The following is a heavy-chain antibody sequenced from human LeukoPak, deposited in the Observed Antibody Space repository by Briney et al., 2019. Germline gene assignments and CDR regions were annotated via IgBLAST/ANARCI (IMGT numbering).Heavy chain of an antibody. CDR2: IYYSGST. CDR3: ARTYSSGFPY. CDR1: GGSISSGGYY. V-gene: IGHV4-31*03. J-gene: IGHJ4*02. D-gene: IGHD6-19*01. Sequence: SETLSLTCTVSGGSISSGGYYWSWIRQHPGKGLEWIGYIYYSGSTYYNPSLKSRVTISVDTSKNQFSLKLSSVTAAGTAVYYCARTYSSGFPYWGRGTLVTVSS.